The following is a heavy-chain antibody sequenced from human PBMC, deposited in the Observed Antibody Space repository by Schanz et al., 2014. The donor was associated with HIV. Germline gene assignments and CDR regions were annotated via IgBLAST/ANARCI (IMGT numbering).Heavy chain of an antibody. CDR3: ARSRFQLQWFDS. J-gene: IGHJ5*01. Sequence: QVQLVQSGAAVKKPEASVKVSCKASGYTFNDYFIHWIRQAPGQGLEWMGWIKPNDGGTKSAQKFLRRVTMTRDSSISTAYMELTRLTSDDTAVYYCARSRFQLQWFDSWGQGTLVTVSS. D-gene: IGHD2-2*01. V-gene: IGHV1-2*02. CDR2: IKPNDGGT. CDR1: GYTFNDYF.